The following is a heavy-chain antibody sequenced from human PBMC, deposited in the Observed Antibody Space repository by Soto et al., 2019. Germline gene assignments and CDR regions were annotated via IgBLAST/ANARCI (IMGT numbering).Heavy chain of an antibody. D-gene: IGHD2-15*01. CDR3: ARGAKDSYPGSRIFDF. V-gene: IGHV3-23*01. CDR2: TTDTGGDT. CDR1: GITFGGRA. J-gene: IGHJ4*02. Sequence: PGGSLRLSCVASGITFGGRAMSWFRQAPGEGLEWVSTTTDTGGDTKSADSLRGRFTISRDNSKHTLYLQMSSLRAEDSAVYYRARGAKDSYPGSRIFDFWGRGTLVTVSS.